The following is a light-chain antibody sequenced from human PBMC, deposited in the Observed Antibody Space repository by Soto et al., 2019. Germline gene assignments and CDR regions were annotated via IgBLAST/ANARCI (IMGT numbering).Light chain of an antibody. Sequence: DIQMTQSPSTLSASVGDRVTITCRASQSISSWLAWYQQKPGKAPKLLMYDASSLDSGVPSRFSGSGSGTEFTLTISSLQPDDFATYYCQPYNASPWTFGQGTKVEIK. J-gene: IGKJ1*01. V-gene: IGKV1-5*01. CDR1: QSISSW. CDR3: QPYNASPWT. CDR2: DAS.